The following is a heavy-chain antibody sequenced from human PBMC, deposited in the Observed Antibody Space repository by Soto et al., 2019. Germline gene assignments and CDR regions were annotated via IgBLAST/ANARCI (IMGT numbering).Heavy chain of an antibody. Sequence: VQLVESGGGVVQPGRSLRLSCAASGFTFSDYALHWVRQAPGKGLEWVAVLSHDVRNTHYADSVKGRFTISRDSSKNTVSVEMTSLRAEYAAVYYCAKGGRQWLVPSDFNYWGQGALVTVSS. CDR2: LSHDVRNT. V-gene: IGHV3-30*18. CDR3: AKGGRQWLVPSDFNY. D-gene: IGHD6-19*01. CDR1: GFTFSDYA. J-gene: IGHJ4*02.